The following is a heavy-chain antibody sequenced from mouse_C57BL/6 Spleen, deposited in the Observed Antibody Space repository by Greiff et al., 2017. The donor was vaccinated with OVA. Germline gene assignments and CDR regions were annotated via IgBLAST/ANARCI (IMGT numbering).Heavy chain of an antibody. J-gene: IGHJ1*03. Sequence: EVQLQQSGPELVKPGASVKISCKASGYSFTDYNMNWVKQSNGKSLEWIGVINPNYGTTSYNQKFKGKATLTVDKSSSTAYMQLNSLTSEDSAVYYCAKENYYGSSYGWYFDVWGTGTTVTVPS. CDR1: GYSFTDYN. CDR2: INPNYGTT. D-gene: IGHD1-1*01. V-gene: IGHV1-39*01. CDR3: AKENYYGSSYGWYFDV.